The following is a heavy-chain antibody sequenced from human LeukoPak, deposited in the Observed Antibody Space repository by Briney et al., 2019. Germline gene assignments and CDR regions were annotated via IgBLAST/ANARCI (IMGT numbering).Heavy chain of an antibody. J-gene: IGHJ3*02. D-gene: IGHD6-19*01. CDR1: GFTFSSYA. CDR3: VKDREQWLVVYVFDI. Sequence: GGSLRLSCSASGFTFSSYAMHWVRQAPGKGLEYVSAISSNGGSTYYADSVKGRFTISRDNSKNTLYLQMSSLRAEDTAVYYCVKDREQWLVVYVFDIWGQGTMVTVSS. V-gene: IGHV3-64D*06. CDR2: ISSNGGST.